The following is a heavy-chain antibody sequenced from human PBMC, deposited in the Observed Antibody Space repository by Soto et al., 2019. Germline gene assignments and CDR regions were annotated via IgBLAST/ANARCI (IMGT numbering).Heavy chain of an antibody. Sequence: EVQLVESGGGLVQPGGSLRLSCVASGFSFSNYNMNWVRQAPGKGLEWVSYITDSSDTVHYADSVRGRFTISSDNAESSLYLQMNSLRDEDTAVYFCARDFGHGYYLDYWGRGTLVTVSS. CDR2: ITDSSDTV. D-gene: IGHD3-3*01. J-gene: IGHJ4*02. CDR1: GFSFSNYN. CDR3: ARDFGHGYYLDY. V-gene: IGHV3-48*02.